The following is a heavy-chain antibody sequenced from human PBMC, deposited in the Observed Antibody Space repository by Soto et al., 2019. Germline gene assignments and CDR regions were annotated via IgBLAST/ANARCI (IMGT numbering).Heavy chain of an antibody. CDR2: ISGSGGST. V-gene: IGHV3-23*01. D-gene: IGHD2-15*01. J-gene: IGHJ6*02. Sequence: GILRLCGAASGLSFSSYAMSWVRQAPGKGLELVSAISGSGGSTYYADSVKGRFTISRDNSKNTLYLQMNSLRAEDTAVYYCAKSERWPAHVPHVTATYGMDVWGQGTTVTVSS. CDR1: GLSFSSYA. CDR3: AKSERWPAHVPHVTATYGMDV.